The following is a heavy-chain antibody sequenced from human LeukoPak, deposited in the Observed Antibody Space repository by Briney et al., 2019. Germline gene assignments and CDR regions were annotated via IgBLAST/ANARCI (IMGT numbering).Heavy chain of an antibody. CDR1: GFILSSYS. D-gene: IGHD3-10*01. CDR2: ISSSGKI. V-gene: IGHV3-21*05. J-gene: IGHJ4*02. Sequence: GGSLRLSCAASGFILSSYSMAWVRQAPGKGLEWLSYISSSGKIWYADSLKGRFTVSRDNAKNSLYLQMNTLRAEDTAVYYCARDRSTSGRQYWGQGTLVTVSS. CDR3: ARDRSTSGRQY.